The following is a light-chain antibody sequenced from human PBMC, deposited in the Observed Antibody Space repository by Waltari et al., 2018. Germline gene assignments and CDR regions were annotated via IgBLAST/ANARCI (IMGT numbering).Light chain of an antibody. CDR1: QSVSSSY. V-gene: IGKV3-20*01. J-gene: IGKJ1*01. Sequence: EIVLTQSPGTLSLSPGERATLSCSASQSVSSSYLAWYQQKPGLAPRVLIHGASNRATGIPDRFSGSGSGTDFTHTISRLEPEDFAVYYCQQYGSSPWTFGQGTKVEIK. CDR3: QQYGSSPWT. CDR2: GAS.